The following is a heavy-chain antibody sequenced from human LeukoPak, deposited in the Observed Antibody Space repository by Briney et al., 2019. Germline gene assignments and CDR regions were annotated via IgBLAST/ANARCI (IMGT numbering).Heavy chain of an antibody. CDR1: GYTFTSYD. CDR3: ARGTGDILTGYYTN. D-gene: IGHD3-9*01. CDR2: MNPNSGNT. J-gene: IGHJ4*02. Sequence: ASVKVSCKASGYTFTSYDINWVRQATGQGLEWMGWMNPNSGNTGHAQKFQGRVTMTRNTSISTAYMELSSLRSEDTAVYYCARGTGDILTGYYTNWGQGTLVTVSS. V-gene: IGHV1-8*01.